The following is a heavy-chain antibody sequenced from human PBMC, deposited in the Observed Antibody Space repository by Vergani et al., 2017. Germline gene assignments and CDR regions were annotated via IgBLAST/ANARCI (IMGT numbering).Heavy chain of an antibody. CDR1: GGTFSSYA. J-gene: IGHJ6*02. Sequence: QVQLVQSGAEVKKPGSSVKVSCKASGGTFSSYAISWVRQAPGQGLEWMGGIIPIFGTANYAQKFQGRVTITADESTSTAYMELSSLRSEDTAVYYCASRPVVTPGYYYYGMDVWGQWTTVTVSS. CDR3: ASRPVVTPGYYYYGMDV. D-gene: IGHD4-23*01. CDR2: IIPIFGTA. V-gene: IGHV1-69*01.